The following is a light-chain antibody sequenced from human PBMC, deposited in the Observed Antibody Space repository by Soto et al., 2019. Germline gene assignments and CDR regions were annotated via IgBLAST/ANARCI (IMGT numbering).Light chain of an antibody. Sequence: EIVLMQSPGTLSLSPGERATLSCRASQSVSNSYVDWYQQKGGQAPRLLIHGTSSRATGVPDRFSGSGSGTDFTLTIIRLEPEDFAIYYCQQYDGSSWTFGQGTKVEIK. V-gene: IGKV3-20*01. CDR1: QSVSNSY. CDR2: GTS. J-gene: IGKJ1*01. CDR3: QQYDGSSWT.